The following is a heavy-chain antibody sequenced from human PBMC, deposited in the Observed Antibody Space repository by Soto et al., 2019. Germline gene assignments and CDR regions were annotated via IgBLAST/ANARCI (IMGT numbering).Heavy chain of an antibody. V-gene: IGHV3-13*01. J-gene: IGHJ2*01. Sequence: EEHLVESGGGLVQPGGSLRLSCAASGFTFSSSDFHWVRQVTGKGLEWVSAIGAGGDTYYPDSVKGRFTISRENAKNSLYLQMNSLRDEDTAVYFCAREGRSSTWYDWYFDLWGRGTLVTVSS. D-gene: IGHD6-13*01. CDR3: AREGRSSTWYDWYFDL. CDR2: IGAGGDT. CDR1: GFTFSSSD.